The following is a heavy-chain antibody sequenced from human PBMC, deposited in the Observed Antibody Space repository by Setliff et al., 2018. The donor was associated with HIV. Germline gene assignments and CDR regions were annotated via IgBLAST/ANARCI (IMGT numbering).Heavy chain of an antibody. CDR1: GGTLSSYT. D-gene: IGHD2-21*02. V-gene: IGHV1-69*13. Sequence: ASVKVSCKASGGTLSSYTISRVRQAPGQGLEWMGGIVPIFGTTKSAQKFQGRVTITADESTSTAYMELNGLRSEDTAVYYCARGVGYCAGDCYSTYYYDYMDVWGKGTTVTVSS. CDR2: IVPIFGTT. J-gene: IGHJ6*03. CDR3: ARGVGYCAGDCYSTYYYDYMDV.